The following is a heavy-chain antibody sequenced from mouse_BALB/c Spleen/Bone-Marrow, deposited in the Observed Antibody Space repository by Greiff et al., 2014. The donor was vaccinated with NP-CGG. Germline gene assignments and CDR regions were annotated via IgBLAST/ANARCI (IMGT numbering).Heavy chain of an antibody. CDR2: IDPANGNT. V-gene: IGHV14-3*02. J-gene: IGHJ2*01. Sequence: VQLKESGAELVKPGASVKLSCTASGFNIKDTYMHWVKQRPEQGLEWIGRIDPANGNTKYDPKFQGKATITADTSSNTAYLQLSSLTSEDTAVYYCARYCYGSSYFDYWGQGTTLTVSS. CDR3: ARYCYGSSYFDY. CDR1: GFNIKDTY. D-gene: IGHD1-1*01.